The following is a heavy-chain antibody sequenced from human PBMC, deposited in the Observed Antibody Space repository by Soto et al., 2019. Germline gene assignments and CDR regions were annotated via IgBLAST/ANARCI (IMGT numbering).Heavy chain of an antibody. CDR3: ARVSATGTRWFGP. CDR1: GGSFNSGAYY. CDR2: LSYRGTT. D-gene: IGHD6-13*01. Sequence: QVQLQESGPGLVKPSQTLSLTCTVSGGSFNSGAYYWGWIRRHPGKGLEWIGYLSYRGTTYYSPSLKSRLTMSLDTSKNQFSLKLNSLTAADTAVYYCARVSATGTRWFGPWGPGTLVTVSS. V-gene: IGHV4-31*03. J-gene: IGHJ5*02.